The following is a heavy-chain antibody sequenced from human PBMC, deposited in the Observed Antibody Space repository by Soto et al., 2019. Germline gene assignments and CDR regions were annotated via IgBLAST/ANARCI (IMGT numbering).Heavy chain of an antibody. Sequence: PSETLSLTCTVSGGSVSSNDWWSWVRQPPGKGLEWVGEIYHSGSISYSPSLASRLTMSIDLSRNQFSLKLRSVTAADTAVYYCARVVYRDPNWFAPWGQGILVTVSS. CDR3: ARVVYRDPNWFAP. J-gene: IGHJ5*02. CDR1: GGSVSSNDW. CDR2: IYHSGSI. D-gene: IGHD3-16*02. V-gene: IGHV4-4*02.